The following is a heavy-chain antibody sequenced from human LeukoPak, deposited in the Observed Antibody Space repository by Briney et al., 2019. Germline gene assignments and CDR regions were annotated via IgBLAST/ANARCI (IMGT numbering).Heavy chain of an antibody. V-gene: IGHV1-2*02. D-gene: IGHD2-2*01. CDR2: INPNSGGT. CDR1: GYTFTSYG. CDR3: ARGHIVVVPTNWFDP. J-gene: IGHJ5*02. Sequence: ASVKVSCKASGYTFTSYGISWVRQAPGQGLEWMGWINPNSGGTNYAQKFQGRVTMTRDTSISTAYMELSRLRSDDTAVYYCARGHIVVVPTNWFDPWGQGTLVTVSS.